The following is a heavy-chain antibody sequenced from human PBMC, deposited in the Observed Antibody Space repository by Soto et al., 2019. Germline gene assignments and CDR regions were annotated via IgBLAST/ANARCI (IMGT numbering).Heavy chain of an antibody. CDR3: ARDRGRSGISVAGTTHRGAFDI. CDR2: ISAYNGNT. V-gene: IGHV1-18*01. CDR1: GYTFTSYG. J-gene: IGHJ3*02. Sequence: GASVKVSCKASGYTFTSYGISWVRQAPGQGLEWMGWISAYNGNTNYAQKLQGRVTMTTDTSTSTAYMELRSLRSDDTAVYYCARDRGRSGISVAGTTHRGAFDIWGQGTMVT. D-gene: IGHD6-19*01.